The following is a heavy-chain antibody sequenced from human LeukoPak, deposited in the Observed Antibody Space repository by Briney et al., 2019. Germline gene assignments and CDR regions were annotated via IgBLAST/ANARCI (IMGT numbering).Heavy chain of an antibody. J-gene: IGHJ6*02. CDR2: INHSGST. Sequence: SETLSLTCAVYGGSFSGYYWSWIRQPPGKGLEWIGEINHSGSTNYNPSLKSRVTISVDTSKNQFSLKLSSVTAADTAVYYCAREAAIVVVPAAYYYYGMDVWGQGTTVTVSS. CDR3: AREAAIVVVPAAYYYYGMDV. V-gene: IGHV4-34*01. CDR1: GGSFSGYY. D-gene: IGHD2-2*01.